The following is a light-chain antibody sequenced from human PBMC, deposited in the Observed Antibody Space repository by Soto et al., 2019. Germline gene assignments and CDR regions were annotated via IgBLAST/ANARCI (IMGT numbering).Light chain of an antibody. CDR1: QSVNNF. V-gene: IGKV3-11*01. CDR2: DAS. J-gene: IGKJ3*01. CDR3: QQRGNWPAT. Sequence: ETLLTQSPATLSLSLGERATLSCRASQSVNNFLAWYQQKPGQAPRLLIYDASYRATGVPTRFSGSGSGTDVTLTISSLEPEDVAVYYCQQRGNWPATFGPGTKVEIK.